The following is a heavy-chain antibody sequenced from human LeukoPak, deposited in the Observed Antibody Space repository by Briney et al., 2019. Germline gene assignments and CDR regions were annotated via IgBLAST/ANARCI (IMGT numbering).Heavy chain of an antibody. D-gene: IGHD3/OR15-3a*01. J-gene: IGHJ3*02. CDR2: INHSGST. CDR1: GGSISGYY. V-gene: IGHV4-34*01. Sequence: SETLSLTCSVTGGSISGYYWSWIRQPPGKGLEWIGEINHSGSTNYNPSLKSRVTISVDTSKNQFSLKLSSVTAADTAVYYCARHSWTGHDAFDIWGQGTMVTVSS. CDR3: ARHSWTGHDAFDI.